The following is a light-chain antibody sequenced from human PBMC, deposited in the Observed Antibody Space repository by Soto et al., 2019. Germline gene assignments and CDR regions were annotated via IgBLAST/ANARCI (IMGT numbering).Light chain of an antibody. CDR2: DAS. CDR3: HQYNTWPLT. J-gene: IGKJ4*01. Sequence: EIVMTQSPVTLSVSPGERATLSCRASQTIRSDLAWYQQKPGQAPRILISDASTRATSIPARFNGSGSGTEFTLAISSLQSEDFAIYYCHQYNTWPLTFGGGTKVEIK. CDR1: QTIRSD. V-gene: IGKV3-15*01.